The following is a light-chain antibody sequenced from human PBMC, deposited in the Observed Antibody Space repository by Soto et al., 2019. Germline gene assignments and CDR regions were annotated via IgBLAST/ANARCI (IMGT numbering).Light chain of an antibody. J-gene: IGKJ3*01. CDR1: QAISSA. Sequence: ATQLTQSPSSLSASVGDRVTITCRAGQAISSALAWYQQKQGKAPKLLIYDASSLESGVPSRFSGSGSGTDFTLTISSLQPEDFATYYCQQFNNYPLFGPGTKVDIK. CDR3: QQFNNYPL. V-gene: IGKV1D-13*01. CDR2: DAS.